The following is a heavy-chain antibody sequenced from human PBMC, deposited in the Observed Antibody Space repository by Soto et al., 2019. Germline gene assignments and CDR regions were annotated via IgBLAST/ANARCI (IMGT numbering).Heavy chain of an antibody. J-gene: IGHJ6*02. CDR3: AAPNINGTPIFYYYGMDV. Sequence: SVKVSCKASGFTFTSSAVQWVRQARGQRLEWIGWIVVGSGNTNYAQKFQERVTITRDMSTSTAYMELSSLRSEGTAVYYCAAPNINGTPIFYYYGMDVWGQGTTVTVSS. V-gene: IGHV1-58*01. CDR2: IVVGSGNT. D-gene: IGHD1-20*01. CDR1: GFTFTSSA.